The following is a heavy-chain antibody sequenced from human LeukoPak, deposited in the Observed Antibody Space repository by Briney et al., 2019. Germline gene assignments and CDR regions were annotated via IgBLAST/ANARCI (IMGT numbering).Heavy chain of an antibody. CDR1: GYTFTSYY. Sequence: GASVKVSCKASGYTFTSYYMHWVRQAPGKGLEWMGGFDPEDGETIYAQKFQGRVTMTEDTSTDTAYMELSSLRSEDTAVYYCATYYGSGPGVYYYYGMDVWGQGTTVTVSS. CDR3: ATYYGSGPGVYYYYGMDV. D-gene: IGHD3-10*01. J-gene: IGHJ6*02. V-gene: IGHV1-24*01. CDR2: FDPEDGET.